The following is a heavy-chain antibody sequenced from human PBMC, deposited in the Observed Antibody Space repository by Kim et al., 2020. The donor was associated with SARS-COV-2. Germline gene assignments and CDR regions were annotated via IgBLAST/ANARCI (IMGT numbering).Heavy chain of an antibody. V-gene: IGHV4-59*01. CDR2: IYYSGST. CDR3: ARVTFGGVIVRGASWFDP. D-gene: IGHD3-16*02. CDR1: GGSISSYY. Sequence: SETLSLTCTVSGGSISSYYWSWIRQPPGKGLEWIGYIYYSGSTNYNPSLKSRVTISVDTSKNQFSLKLSSVTAADTAVYYCARVTFGGVIVRGASWFDPWGQGTLVTVSS. J-gene: IGHJ5*02.